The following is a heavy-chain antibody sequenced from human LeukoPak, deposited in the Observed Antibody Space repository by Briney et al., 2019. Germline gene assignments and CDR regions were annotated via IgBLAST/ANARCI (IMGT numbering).Heavy chain of an antibody. CDR1: GYTFTCYY. CDR3: ARDLDGTTPDY. J-gene: IGHJ4*02. D-gene: IGHD1/OR15-1a*01. CDR2: INPNSGGT. V-gene: IGHV1-2*02. Sequence: GASVKVSCKPSGYTFTCYYMHWVRQAPGPGLEWMGWINPNSGGTNYAQKFQGRVTMTRDTSISTAYMELSRLRSDDTAVYYCARDLDGTTPDYWGQGTLVTVSS.